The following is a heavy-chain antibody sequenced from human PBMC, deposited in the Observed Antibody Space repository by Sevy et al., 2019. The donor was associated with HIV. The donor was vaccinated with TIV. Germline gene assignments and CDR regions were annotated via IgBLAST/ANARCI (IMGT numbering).Heavy chain of an antibody. D-gene: IGHD2-21*02. Sequence: GGSLRLSCAASGFTFSVYAMHWVRQAPGKGLEWVAVISYDGTNKYYADSVKGRFTISRDNSKNTLYVQMNRLRGEDRAVYYCARGPPVAYCGGDCHSYFDYWGQGTPVTVSS. V-gene: IGHV3-30-3*01. CDR1: GFTFSVYA. CDR3: ARGPPVAYCGGDCHSYFDY. CDR2: ISYDGTNK. J-gene: IGHJ4*02.